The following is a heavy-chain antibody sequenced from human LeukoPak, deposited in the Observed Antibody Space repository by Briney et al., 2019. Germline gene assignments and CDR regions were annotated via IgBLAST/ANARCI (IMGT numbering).Heavy chain of an antibody. CDR2: ISGSGGST. D-gene: IGHD4-17*01. Sequence: GGSLRLSCAASGFTFSSYAMGWVRQAPGKGLEWVSAISGSGGSTYYADSVKGRFTISRDNSKNTLYLQMNSLRAEDTAVYYCAKHPPDYGDYVPLFDYWGQGTLVTVSS. V-gene: IGHV3-23*01. J-gene: IGHJ4*02. CDR1: GFTFSSYA. CDR3: AKHPPDYGDYVPLFDY.